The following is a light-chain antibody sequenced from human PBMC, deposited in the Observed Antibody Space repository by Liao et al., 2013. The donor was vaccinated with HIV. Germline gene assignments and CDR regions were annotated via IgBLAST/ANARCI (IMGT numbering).Light chain of an antibody. Sequence: SYELTQPPSVSVSPGQTASITCSGDKLSSKYTCWYQQKPGQSPVLVIYQDNKRPSGIPERFSGSNSGNTATLTISGTQAMDEADYYCQAWDSSTENVVFGGGTKLTVL. CDR1: KLSSKY. J-gene: IGLJ2*01. CDR3: QAWDSSTENVV. V-gene: IGLV3-1*01. CDR2: QDN.